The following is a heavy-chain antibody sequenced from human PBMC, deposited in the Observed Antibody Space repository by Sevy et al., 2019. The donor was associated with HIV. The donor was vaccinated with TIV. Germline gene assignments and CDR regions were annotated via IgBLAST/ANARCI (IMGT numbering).Heavy chain of an antibody. D-gene: IGHD6-6*01. Sequence: GESLKFSCKGSGYSFTSYWIGWVRQMPGKGLEWMGIIYPGDSDTRYSPSFQGQVTISADKSISTAYLQWSSLKASDTGMYYCARHSDPSSNYYGMDVWGQGTTVTVSS. CDR1: GYSFTSYW. J-gene: IGHJ6*02. CDR3: ARHSDPSSNYYGMDV. V-gene: IGHV5-51*01. CDR2: IYPGDSDT.